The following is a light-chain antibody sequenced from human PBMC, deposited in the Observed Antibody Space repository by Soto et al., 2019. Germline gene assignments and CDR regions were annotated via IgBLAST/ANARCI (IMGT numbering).Light chain of an antibody. CDR2: RAS. Sequence: EILLTQSPATLAVSPGEGATLSCRASQSVRDNLAWYQQKPGQAPRLLIYRASTRATGVPARFSGSGSGTEFTLTISSLQSEDVSVYFCQHYNFWPHTFGQGTNVDIK. CDR3: QHYNFWPHT. V-gene: IGKV3-15*01. CDR1: QSVRDN. J-gene: IGKJ2*01.